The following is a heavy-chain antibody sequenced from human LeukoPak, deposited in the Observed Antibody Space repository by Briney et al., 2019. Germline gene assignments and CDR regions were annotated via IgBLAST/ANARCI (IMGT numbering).Heavy chain of an antibody. CDR2: IYTSGST. D-gene: IGHD3-10*01. J-gene: IGHJ5*02. V-gene: IGHV4-4*07. CDR3: ARALMVRGVINWFDP. Sequence: SETLSLTCTVSGGSISSYYWSWIRQPAGKGLEWIGRIYTSGSTNYNPSLESRVTMSVDTSKNQFSLKLSSVTAADTAVYYCARALMVRGVINWFDPWGQGTLVTVSS. CDR1: GGSISSYY.